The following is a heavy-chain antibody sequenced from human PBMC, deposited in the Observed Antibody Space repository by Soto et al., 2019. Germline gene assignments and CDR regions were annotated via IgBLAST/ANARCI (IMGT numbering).Heavy chain of an antibody. D-gene: IGHD5-18*01. Sequence: PSETLSLTCSVSGGSISSGYYYWSWIRQPPGKGLEWIGNIYYSGNTYYNPSLKRRLIISIDTSKNQFSLMLRSVTAADTAVYYCASGRGYGYGIDYWGQGTLVT. CDR3: ASGRGYGYGIDY. CDR2: IYYSGNT. V-gene: IGHV4-30-4*01. J-gene: IGHJ4*02. CDR1: GGSISSGYYY.